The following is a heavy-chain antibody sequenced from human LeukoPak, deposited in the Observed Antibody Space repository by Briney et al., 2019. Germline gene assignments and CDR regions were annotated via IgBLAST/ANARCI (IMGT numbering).Heavy chain of an antibody. CDR1: GGSFSSYY. D-gene: IGHD3-22*01. J-gene: IGHJ3*02. Sequence: SSETLSLTCAVYGGSFSSYYWSWIRQPAGKGLEWIGRIYTSGSTNYNPSLKSRVTMSVDTSKNQFSLKLSSVTAADTAVYYCARILRTPNYYDSSGYAFDIWGQGTMVTVSS. CDR2: IYTSGST. V-gene: IGHV4-59*10. CDR3: ARILRTPNYYDSSGYAFDI.